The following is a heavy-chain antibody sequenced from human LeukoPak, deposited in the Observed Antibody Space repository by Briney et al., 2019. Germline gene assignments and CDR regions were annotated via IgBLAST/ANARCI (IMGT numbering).Heavy chain of an antibody. CDR2: IPNDGNNR. Sequence: PGGSLRLSCAASGFTFTSYAMQWVRQAPGKGLEWVAVIPNDGNNRNYADSVKGRFTISRDNSKNTLYLQMNSLRVEDTAVYYCARESGILGGYSYGHWGQGTLVTVSS. CDR1: GFTFTSYA. D-gene: IGHD5-18*01. CDR3: ARESGILGGYSYGH. J-gene: IGHJ4*02. V-gene: IGHV3-30*04.